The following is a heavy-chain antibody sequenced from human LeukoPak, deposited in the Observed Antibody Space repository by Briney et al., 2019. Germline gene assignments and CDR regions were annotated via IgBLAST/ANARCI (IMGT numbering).Heavy chain of an antibody. CDR3: AREYCTNGVCYENYFDY. J-gene: IGHJ4*02. Sequence: ASVKVSCKASGYTFTSYGISWVRQAPGKGLEWMGWISAYNGNTNYAQKLQGRVTMTTDTSTSTAYMELRSLRSDDTAVYYCAREYCTNGVCYENYFDYWGRGTLVTVSS. CDR2: ISAYNGNT. D-gene: IGHD2-8*01. CDR1: GYTFTSYG. V-gene: IGHV1-18*01.